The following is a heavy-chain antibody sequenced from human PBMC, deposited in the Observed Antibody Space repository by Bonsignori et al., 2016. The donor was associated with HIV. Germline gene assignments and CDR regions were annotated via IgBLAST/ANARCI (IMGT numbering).Heavy chain of an antibody. CDR3: ARRRNYYYYFMDV. CDR2: IGANGGTI. J-gene: IGHJ6*03. Sequence: RQAPGKGPEWVAYIGANGGTIYHADSVKGRFTISRDNAKNSLYLQMNSLRAEDTAVYYCARRRNYYYYFMDVWGRGTAVTVSS. V-gene: IGHV3-11*01.